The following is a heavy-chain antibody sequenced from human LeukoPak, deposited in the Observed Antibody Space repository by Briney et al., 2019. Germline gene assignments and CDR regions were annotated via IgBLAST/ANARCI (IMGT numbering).Heavy chain of an antibody. V-gene: IGHV7-4-1*02. J-gene: IGHJ5*02. CDR2: INTKTGNP. Sequence: ASVKVSCKASGYTFTSYAMNWLRQAPGQGLEWMGWINTKTGNPTYAQGFTGRFVFSLDTSVSTAYLQINSLKAEDTAVYYCFLWFGEFDPWGQGTLVTVSS. CDR1: GYTFTSYA. D-gene: IGHD3-10*01. CDR3: FLWFGEFDP.